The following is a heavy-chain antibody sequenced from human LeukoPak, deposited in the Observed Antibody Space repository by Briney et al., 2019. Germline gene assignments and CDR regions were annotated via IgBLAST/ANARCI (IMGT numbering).Heavy chain of an antibody. V-gene: IGHV4-59*01. CDR3: ARDSSGWYGGLDY. D-gene: IGHD6-19*01. Sequence: GSLRLSCAASGFTFSSYAMCWVRQPPGKGLEWIGYIYYSGSTNYNPSLKSRVTISVDTSKNQFSLKLSSVTAADTAVYYCARDSSGWYGGLDYWGQGTLVTVSS. CDR1: GFTFSSYA. J-gene: IGHJ4*02. CDR2: IYYSGST.